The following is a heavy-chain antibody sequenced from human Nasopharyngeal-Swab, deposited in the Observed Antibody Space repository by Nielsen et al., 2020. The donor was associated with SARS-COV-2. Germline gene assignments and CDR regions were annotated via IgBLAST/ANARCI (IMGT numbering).Heavy chain of an antibody. Sequence: GESLKISCAASGFTFSSYAMSWVRQAPGKGLEWVSAISGSGGSTYYPDPVKGRFTISRDNSKNTLYLQMNSLRAEDTAVYYCAKDQPNYYDSSGSFDYWGQGTLVTVSS. D-gene: IGHD3-22*01. CDR1: GFTFSSYA. CDR3: AKDQPNYYDSSGSFDY. V-gene: IGHV3-23*01. CDR2: ISGSGGST. J-gene: IGHJ4*02.